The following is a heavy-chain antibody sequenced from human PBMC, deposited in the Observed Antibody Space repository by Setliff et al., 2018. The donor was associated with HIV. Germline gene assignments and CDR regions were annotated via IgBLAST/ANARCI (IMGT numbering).Heavy chain of an antibody. J-gene: IGHJ5*02. D-gene: IGHD3-10*01. CDR1: GGSFSGYY. V-gene: IGHV4-34*01. CDR3: ARERRFFTSGSYATWLDP. CDR2: INHSGST. Sequence: PSETLSLTCAVYGGSFSGYYWSWIRQPPGKGLEWIGEINHSGSTNYNPSLKSRVTISVDTSKNLFSLKLTSVTAADTAVYYCARERRFFTSGSYATWLDPWGQGTLVTV.